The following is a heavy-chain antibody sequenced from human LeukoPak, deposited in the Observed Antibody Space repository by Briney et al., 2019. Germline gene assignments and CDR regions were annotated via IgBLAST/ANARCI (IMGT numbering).Heavy chain of an antibody. CDR2: INPNSGGT. CDR1: GYTFTGYY. Sequence: ASVKVSCKASGYTFTGYYMHRVRQAPGQGLEWMGWINPNSGGTNYAQKFQGRVTMTRDTSISTAYMELSRLRSDDTAVYYCARVDIVVVVAAYFDYWGQGTLVTVSS. D-gene: IGHD2-15*01. V-gene: IGHV1-2*02. CDR3: ARVDIVVVVAAYFDY. J-gene: IGHJ4*02.